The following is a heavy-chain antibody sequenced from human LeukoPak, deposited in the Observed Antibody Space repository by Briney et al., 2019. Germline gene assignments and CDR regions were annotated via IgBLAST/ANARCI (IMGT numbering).Heavy chain of an antibody. J-gene: IGHJ4*02. CDR3: ARGLGYDFWSGYPPFDY. V-gene: IGHV4-38-2*02. CDR2: IYHSGGT. CDR1: GYSISSGYY. D-gene: IGHD3-3*01. Sequence: SETLSLTCTVSGYSISSGYYWGWIRQPPGKGLEWIGSIYHSGGTYYNPSLKSRVTISVDTSKNQFSLKLSSVTAADTAVYYCARGLGYDFWSGYPPFDYWGQGTLVTVSS.